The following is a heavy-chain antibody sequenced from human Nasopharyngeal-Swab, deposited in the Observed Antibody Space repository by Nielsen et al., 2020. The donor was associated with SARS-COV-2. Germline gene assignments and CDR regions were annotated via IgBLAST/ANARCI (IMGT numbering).Heavy chain of an antibody. CDR3: AKLTGSSAIPALAPFDI. Sequence: WIRQPPGKGLEWVGRIKSKTDGGTTDYAAPVKGRFTISRDDSKNTLYLQMNSLKTEDTAVYYCAKLTGSSAIPALAPFDIWGQGTMVTVSS. J-gene: IGHJ3*02. CDR2: IKSKTDGGTT. D-gene: IGHD2-21*01. V-gene: IGHV3-15*01.